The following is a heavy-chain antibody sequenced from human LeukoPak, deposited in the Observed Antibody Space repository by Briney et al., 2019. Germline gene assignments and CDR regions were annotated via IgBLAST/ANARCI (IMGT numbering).Heavy chain of an antibody. CDR3: ARDLRRYDFWSERGNFDY. CDR1: GGTLSSYT. D-gene: IGHD3-3*01. CDR2: IIPILGIA. Sequence: SVKVSCKASGGTLSSYTISWVRQAPGQGLEWMGRIIPILGIANYAQKFQGRVTITADKSTSTAYMELSSLRSEDTAVYYCARDLRRYDFWSERGNFDYWGQGTLVTVSS. V-gene: IGHV1-69*04. J-gene: IGHJ4*02.